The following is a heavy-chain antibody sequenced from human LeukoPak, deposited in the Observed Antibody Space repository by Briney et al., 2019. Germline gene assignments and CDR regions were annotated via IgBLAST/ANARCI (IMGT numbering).Heavy chain of an antibody. CDR3: ARQKDGSVFAY. V-gene: IGHV5-51*01. Sequence: GESLQISCKGSGYSFTSYWIGGVRQMPGKGLGWMGIIYPGDSDTRYSPSFQGQVTISADKSIRTAYLQWSSLKASDTAMYYCARQKDGSVFAYWGQGTLVTVSS. CDR1: GYSFTSYW. D-gene: IGHD5-24*01. CDR2: IYPGDSDT. J-gene: IGHJ4*02.